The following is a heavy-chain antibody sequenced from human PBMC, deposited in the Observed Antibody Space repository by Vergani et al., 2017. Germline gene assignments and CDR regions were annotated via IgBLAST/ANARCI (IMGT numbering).Heavy chain of an antibody. CDR1: GFTFDDYA. V-gene: IGHV3-9*01. J-gene: IGHJ4*02. CDR3: ARGGYDSSGYFEGFDY. CDR2: ISWNSGSI. Sequence: EVQLVESGGGLVQPGRSLRLSCAASGFTFDDYAMHWVRQAPGKGLEWVSGISWNSGSIGYADSVKGRFTISRDNAKNSLYLQMNSLRAEDTAVYYCARGGYDSSGYFEGFDYWGQGTLVTVSS. D-gene: IGHD3-22*01.